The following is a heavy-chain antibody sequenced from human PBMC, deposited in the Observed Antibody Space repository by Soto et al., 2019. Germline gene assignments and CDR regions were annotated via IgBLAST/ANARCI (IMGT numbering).Heavy chain of an antibody. D-gene: IGHD2-2*01. CDR1: GGPISGSNW. Sequence: QVQLQESGPGLVKPSGTLSLTCAVSGGPISGSNWWSWVRQAPGKGLEWIVEVYHSGNTNYNPSLKGRVTKSVDKSKNQCFLRLTSVTAADSAVEFWAIGISQYLTYGMEDWGQGTTVTVSS. V-gene: IGHV4-4*02. CDR2: VYHSGNT. J-gene: IGHJ6*02. CDR3: AIGISQYLTYGMED.